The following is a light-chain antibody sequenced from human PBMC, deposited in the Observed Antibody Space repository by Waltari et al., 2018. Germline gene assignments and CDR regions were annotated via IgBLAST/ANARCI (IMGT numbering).Light chain of an antibody. J-gene: IGKJ4*01. V-gene: IGKV1-5*03. CDR2: KAS. CDR3: QQHNTYPLT. CDR1: QSISGW. Sequence: DIQMTQSPSTLSASDGDRVTITCRASQSISGWLACYQQKPGKAPKLLIYKASSLESGVPSRFSGSGSGTEFTLTISSLQPDDFATFYCQQHNTYPLTFGGGTKVEIK.